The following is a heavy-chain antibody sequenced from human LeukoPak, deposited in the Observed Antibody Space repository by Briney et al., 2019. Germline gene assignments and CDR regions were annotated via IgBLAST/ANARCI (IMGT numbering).Heavy chain of an antibody. J-gene: IGHJ4*02. CDR2: ISWDGGST. CDR3: ARGPSGYHNT. CDR1: GFTFDDYA. D-gene: IGHD5-12*01. V-gene: IGHV3-43D*03. Sequence: PGGSLRLSCAASGFTFDDYAMHWVRQAPGKGLEWVSLISWDGGSTYYADPVKGRFTISRDNSKNTLYLQMNSLRAEDTAVYYCARGPSGYHNTGGQGTLVTVSS.